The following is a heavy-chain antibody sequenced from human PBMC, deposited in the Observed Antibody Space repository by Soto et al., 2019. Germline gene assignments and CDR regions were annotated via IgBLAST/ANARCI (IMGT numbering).Heavy chain of an antibody. Sequence: GSLRFSCAASGXTFSSYAMSWVRQAPGKGLEWVSAISGSGGSTYYADSVKGRFTISRDNSKNTLYLQMNSLRAEYTALYYCAKGRITIPSLFDPWGQGTLGTVS. J-gene: IGHJ5*02. CDR3: AKGRITIPSLFDP. CDR2: ISGSGGST. D-gene: IGHD3-3*01. CDR1: GXTFSSYA. V-gene: IGHV3-23*01.